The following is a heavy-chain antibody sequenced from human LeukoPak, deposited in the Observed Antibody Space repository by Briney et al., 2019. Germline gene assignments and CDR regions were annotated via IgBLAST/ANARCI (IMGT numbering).Heavy chain of an antibody. D-gene: IGHD1-26*01. CDR2: ICPYNGNT. J-gene: IGHJ6*02. V-gene: IGHV1-18*01. CDR1: GYSFTSYG. Sequence: ASVKDSCKASGYSFTSYGISWVRQAPGQGLEWMGWICPYNGNTNYAQKLRGRITMNPDTSTTTVYMDLRSVRSDGTAVYFCARGGVMTGMDVWGPGNTVTVSS. CDR3: ARGGVMTGMDV.